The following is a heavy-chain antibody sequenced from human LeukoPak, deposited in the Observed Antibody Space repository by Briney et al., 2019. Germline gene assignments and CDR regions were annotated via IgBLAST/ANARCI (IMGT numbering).Heavy chain of an antibody. V-gene: IGHV4-34*01. J-gene: IGHJ6*02. CDR1: GGSFSGYY. D-gene: IGHD2-2*01. CDR3: ARARRYCSSTSCHRGYGMDV. CDR2: INHSGST. Sequence: SETLSLTCAVYGGSFSGYYWSWIRQPPGKGLEWIGEINHSGSTNYNPSLKSRVTISVDTSKNQFSLKLSSVTAADTAVYYCARARRYCSSTSCHRGYGMDVWGQGTTVTVSS.